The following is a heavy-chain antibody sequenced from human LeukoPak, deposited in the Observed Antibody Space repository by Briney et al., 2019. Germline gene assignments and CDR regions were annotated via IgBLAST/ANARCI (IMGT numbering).Heavy chain of an antibody. Sequence: PSETLSLTCTVSGGSISIWYWSWIRQPPGKGLEWIGYIYNSGSTNYNPSLKSRVTISVDTSKNQFSLKLTSVTAADTAVYYCARSSSYYYGSGSYYIFQHWGQGTLVTVSS. V-gene: IGHV4-59*01. CDR3: ARSSSYYYGSGSYYIFQH. CDR1: GGSISIWY. CDR2: IYNSGST. D-gene: IGHD3-10*01. J-gene: IGHJ1*01.